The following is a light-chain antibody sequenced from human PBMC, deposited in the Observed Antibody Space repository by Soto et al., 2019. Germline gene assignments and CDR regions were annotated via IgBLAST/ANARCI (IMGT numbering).Light chain of an antibody. J-gene: IGKJ1*01. CDR3: QQYRSWPRT. CDR1: QSVRRN. Sequence: ELLLTQSPGTLSLSAGERATLSCGASQSVRRNLAWHQQRPGQAPRLLIYGASTRATDMPGTFSGRGSGTEFTLTITSLRPEDFGVYYCQQYRSWPRTFGQGTKVDIK. CDR2: GAS. V-gene: IGKV3-15*01.